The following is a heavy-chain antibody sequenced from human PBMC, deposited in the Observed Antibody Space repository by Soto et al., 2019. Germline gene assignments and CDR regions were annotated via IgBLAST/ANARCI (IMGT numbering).Heavy chain of an antibody. CDR2: IYWDDDK. J-gene: IGHJ4*02. V-gene: IGHV2-5*02. CDR3: ALSGLGYCSGGSCSLYTFDY. D-gene: IGHD2-15*01. Sequence: SGPTLVNPTQTLTLTCTFSGFSLSSSGVGVGWIRQPPGKALEWLALIYWDDDKRYSPSLKSRLTITKDTSKNQVVLTMTNMDPVDTATYYCALSGLGYCSGGSCSLYTFDYWGQGTLVTVSS. CDR1: GFSLSSSGVG.